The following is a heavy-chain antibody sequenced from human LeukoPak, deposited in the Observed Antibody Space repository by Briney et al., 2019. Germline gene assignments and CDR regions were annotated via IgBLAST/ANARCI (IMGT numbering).Heavy chain of an antibody. CDR1: GFTFSSYE. D-gene: IGHD2-2*01. CDR2: IKQDGSEK. CDR3: ARAIVVPAAILYYFDY. J-gene: IGHJ4*02. V-gene: IGHV3-7*01. Sequence: PGGSLRLSCAASGFTFSSYEMNWVRQAPGKGLEWVANIKQDGSEKYYVDSVKGRFTISRDNAKNSLYLQMNSLRAEDTAVYYCARAIVVPAAILYYFDYWGQGTLVTVSS.